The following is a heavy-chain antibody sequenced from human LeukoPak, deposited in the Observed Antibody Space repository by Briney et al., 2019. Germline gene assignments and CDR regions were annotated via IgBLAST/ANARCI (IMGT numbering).Heavy chain of an antibody. CDR3: AREDGYNYIGNAFDI. V-gene: IGHV4-59*01. Sequence: SETLSLTCTVSGVSISSYYWSWIRQPPGKGLEWIGYIYYSGSTNYNPSLKSRVTISVDTSKNQFSLKLSSVTAADTAVYYCAREDGYNYIGNAFDIWGQGTMVTVSS. J-gene: IGHJ3*02. D-gene: IGHD5-24*01. CDR2: IYYSGST. CDR1: GVSISSYY.